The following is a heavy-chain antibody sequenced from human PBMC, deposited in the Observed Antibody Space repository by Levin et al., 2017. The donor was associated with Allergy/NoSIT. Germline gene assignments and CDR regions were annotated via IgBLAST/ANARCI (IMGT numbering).Heavy chain of an antibody. Sequence: GESLKISCAASGFTFSSYGMHWVRQAPGKGLEWVAVIWYDGSNKYYADSVKGRFTISRDNSKNTLYLQMNSLRAEDTAVYYCARGGWTGGVCCSDDAFDSWGQGTMVTVSS. CDR3: ARGGWTGGVCCSDDAFDS. CDR1: GFTFSSYG. J-gene: IGHJ3*02. CDR2: IWYDGSNK. V-gene: IGHV3-33*01. D-gene: IGHD2-8*02.